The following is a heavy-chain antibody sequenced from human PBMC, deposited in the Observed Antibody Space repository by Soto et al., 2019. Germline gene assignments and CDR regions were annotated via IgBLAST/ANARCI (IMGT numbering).Heavy chain of an antibody. CDR2: IIPILGIA. CDR1: GGTFSSYA. D-gene: IGHD7-27*01. Sequence: ASVKVSCKASGGTFSSYAISWVRQAPGQGLEWMGGIIPILGIANYAQKFQGRVTITADKSTSTAYMELSSLRSEDTAVYYWARLGETGDSPPVRGIDAFDIWGQGTMVT. V-gene: IGHV1-69*10. J-gene: IGHJ3*02. CDR3: ARLGETGDSPPVRGIDAFDI.